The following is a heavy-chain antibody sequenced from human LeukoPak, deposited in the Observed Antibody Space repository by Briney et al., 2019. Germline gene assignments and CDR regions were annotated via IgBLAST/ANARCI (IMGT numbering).Heavy chain of an antibody. D-gene: IGHD2-2*01. CDR2: IYYSGST. CDR3: ARSADCSSTSCYEGY. Sequence: SETLSLTCTVSGGSISSGDYYWSWIRQPPGKGLEWIGYIYYSGSTYYNPSLKSRVTISVDTSKNQFSLKLSSVTAADTAVYYCARSADCSSTSCYEGYWGQGTLVTVSS. V-gene: IGHV4-30-4*08. CDR1: GGSISSGDYY. J-gene: IGHJ4*02.